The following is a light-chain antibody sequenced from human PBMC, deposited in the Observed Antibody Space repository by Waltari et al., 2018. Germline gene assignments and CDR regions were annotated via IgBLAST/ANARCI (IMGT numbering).Light chain of an antibody. CDR3: CSYAGSSTYV. Sequence: QSALTQPASVSGSPGQSITIPCPGTSSDVGNYNLVSWYQQHPGKAPKLMISAGSKRPSGVFNGFSGSKSCNTASLTISGLQAEDEADYYCCSYAGSSTYVFGTGTKVTVL. CDR2: AGS. J-gene: IGLJ1*01. V-gene: IGLV2-23*01. CDR1: SSDVGNYNL.